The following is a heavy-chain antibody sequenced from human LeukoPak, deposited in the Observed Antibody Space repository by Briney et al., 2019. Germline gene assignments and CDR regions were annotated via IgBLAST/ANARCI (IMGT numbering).Heavy chain of an antibody. D-gene: IGHD5-24*01. J-gene: IGHJ6*02. CDR2: ISYDGSNK. CDR1: GFTFSSYA. Sequence: GGSLRLSCAASGFTFSSYAMHWVRQAPGKGLEWVAVISYDGSNKYYADSVKGRFTISRDNSKNTLYLQMNSLRAEDTAVYYCARDQLGYTPRGYYYGMDVWGQGTTVTVSS. CDR3: ARDQLGYTPRGYYYGMDV. V-gene: IGHV3-30*04.